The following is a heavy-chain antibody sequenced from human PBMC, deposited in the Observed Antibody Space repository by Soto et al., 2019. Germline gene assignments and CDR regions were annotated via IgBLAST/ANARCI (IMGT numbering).Heavy chain of an antibody. Sequence: QVQMVESGGGLVEPGGSLRLSCAASGFTFSDYYMSWIRQAPGKGLEWVSYISGSSSETNYADSVKGRFTISRDNAKNSLYLQLDSLRAEDTAVYYCARDDHGDGGAEYYYGMDVWGQGTTVTVSS. CDR1: GFTFSDYY. J-gene: IGHJ6*02. CDR2: ISGSSSET. V-gene: IGHV3-11*06. D-gene: IGHD4-17*01. CDR3: ARDDHGDGGAEYYYGMDV.